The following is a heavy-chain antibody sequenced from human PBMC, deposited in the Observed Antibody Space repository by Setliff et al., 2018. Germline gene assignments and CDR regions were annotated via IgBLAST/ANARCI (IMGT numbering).Heavy chain of an antibody. Sequence: ASVKVSCKASGYTFTGYDINWVRQATGQGLEWMGWMNPNSGNTGYAQKFQGRVTMTRNTSISTAYMDLSSLRFEDTAVYYCAKNGFGVVALGVNNWFDPWGQGTLVTV. CDR2: MNPNSGNT. CDR1: GYTFTGYD. J-gene: IGHJ5*02. D-gene: IGHD3-10*01. CDR3: AKNGFGVVALGVNNWFDP. V-gene: IGHV1-8*02.